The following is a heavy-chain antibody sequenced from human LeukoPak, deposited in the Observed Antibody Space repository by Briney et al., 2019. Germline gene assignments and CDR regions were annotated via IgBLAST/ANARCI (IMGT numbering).Heavy chain of an antibody. CDR3: TTDRSYNWNFKDDAFDI. CDR1: GFTFSNAW. Sequence: PGGSLRLSCAASGFTFSNAWMSWVRQAPGKGLEWVGRIKSKTDGGTTDYAAPVKGRFTISRDDSKNTLYLQMNSLKTEDTAVYYCTTDRSYNWNFKDDAFDIWGQGTMVTVSS. CDR2: IKSKTDGGTT. D-gene: IGHD1-7*01. J-gene: IGHJ3*02. V-gene: IGHV3-15*01.